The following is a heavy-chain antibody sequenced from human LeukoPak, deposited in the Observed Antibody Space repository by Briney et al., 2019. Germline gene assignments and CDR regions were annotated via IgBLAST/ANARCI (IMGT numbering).Heavy chain of an antibody. D-gene: IGHD6-19*01. Sequence: VKVSCKASGYTFTCYYMHWVRQAPGQGLEWMGWINPNSGDTNYAQKFQGWVSMTRDTSISTAYMELSRLKSDNTAVYYCAREGGLAVAGTGYYYYGMDVWGQGTTVIVSS. CDR1: GYTFTCYY. CDR2: INPNSGDT. J-gene: IGHJ6*02. CDR3: AREGGLAVAGTGYYYYGMDV. V-gene: IGHV1-2*04.